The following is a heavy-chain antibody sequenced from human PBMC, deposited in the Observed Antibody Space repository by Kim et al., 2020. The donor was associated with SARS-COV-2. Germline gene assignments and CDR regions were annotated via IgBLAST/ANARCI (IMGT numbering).Heavy chain of an antibody. CDR3: ATPITGPFCGGDCYSQAPRY. D-gene: IGHD2-21*01. V-gene: IGHV4-39*01. CDR2: IYYSGST. J-gene: IGHJ4*02. CDR1: GGSISSSSYY. Sequence: SETLSLTCTVSGGSISSSSYYWGWIRQPPGKGLEWIGSIYYSGSTYYNPSLKSRVTISVDTSKNQFSLKLSSVTAADTAVYYCATPITGPFCGGDCYSQAPRYWGQGTLVTVSS.